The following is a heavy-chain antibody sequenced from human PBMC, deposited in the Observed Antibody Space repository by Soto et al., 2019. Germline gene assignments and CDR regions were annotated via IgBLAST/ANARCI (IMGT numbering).Heavy chain of an antibody. J-gene: IGHJ4*02. CDR3: ASAGIAARPLFDY. D-gene: IGHD6-6*01. V-gene: IGHV1-69*02. CDR2: IIPILGIA. Sequence: QVQLVQSGAEVKKPGSSVKVSCKASGGTFSSYTISWVRQAPGQGLEWMGRIIPILGIANYAQKFQGRVTINADKSTSTAYMELSSLRSEDTAVYYCASAGIAARPLFDYWGQGTLVTVSS. CDR1: GGTFSSYT.